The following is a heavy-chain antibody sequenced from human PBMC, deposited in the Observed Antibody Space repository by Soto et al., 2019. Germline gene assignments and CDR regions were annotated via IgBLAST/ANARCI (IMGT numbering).Heavy chain of an antibody. CDR3: ARDVRNVEEAFDI. V-gene: IGHV3-48*02. D-gene: IGHD2-21*01. CDR2: ISSSSSTI. CDR1: GFTFSSYS. Sequence: EVQLVESGGGLVQPGGSLRLSCAASGFTFSSYSMNWVRQAPGKGLEWVSYISSSSSTIYYADSVKGRFTISRDNAKNSLYLQTNSLRDEDTAVYYCARDVRNVEEAFDIWGQGTMVTVSS. J-gene: IGHJ3*02.